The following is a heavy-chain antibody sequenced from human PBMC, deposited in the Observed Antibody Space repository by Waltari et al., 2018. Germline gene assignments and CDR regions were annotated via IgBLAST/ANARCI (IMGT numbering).Heavy chain of an antibody. CDR1: GFTFSTYW. Sequence: EAQLVESGGDLVQRGGSLRLSCAASGFTFSTYWMSWVSQSPGKGREWVANINQDGSDKFYMDSVKGRFTISRDNAKNSLFLEMNSLRGDDTAVYFCAREGITLGAFDPWGQGTLVTVSS. V-gene: IGHV3-7*03. CDR2: INQDGSDK. CDR3: AREGITLGAFDP. J-gene: IGHJ5*02. D-gene: IGHD1-20*01.